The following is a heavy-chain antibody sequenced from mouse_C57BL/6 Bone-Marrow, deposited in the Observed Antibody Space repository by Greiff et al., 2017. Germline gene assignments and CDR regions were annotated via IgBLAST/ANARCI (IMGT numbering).Heavy chain of an antibody. CDR1: GFTFSSYG. CDR3: ARRAYYDYDEAMDY. J-gene: IGHJ4*01. V-gene: IGHV5-6*01. D-gene: IGHD2-4*01. Sequence: EVQLVESGGDLVKPGGSLKLSCAASGFTFSSYGMSWVRQTPDKRLEWVATISSGGSYTYSPDSVKGRFTISRDNAKHTLYLQMSSLKSEDTAMYYCARRAYYDYDEAMDYWGQGTSVTVSS. CDR2: ISSGGSYT.